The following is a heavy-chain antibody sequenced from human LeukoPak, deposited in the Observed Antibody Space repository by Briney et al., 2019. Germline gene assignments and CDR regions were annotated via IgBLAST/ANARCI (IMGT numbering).Heavy chain of an antibody. CDR1: GGTFSSYA. J-gene: IGHJ6*03. CDR2: IIPIFGTA. D-gene: IGHD2-2*01. Sequence: SVKVSCKASGGTFSSYAISWVRQAPGQGLEWMGGIIPIFGTANYAQKFQGRVTITTDESTSTAYMELSSLRSEDTAVYYCARGDFKFVPAAPYYYYMDVWGKGTTVTVSS. CDR3: ARGDFKFVPAAPYYYYMDV. V-gene: IGHV1-69*05.